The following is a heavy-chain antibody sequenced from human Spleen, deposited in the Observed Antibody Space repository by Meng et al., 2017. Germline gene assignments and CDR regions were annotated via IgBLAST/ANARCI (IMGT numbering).Heavy chain of an antibody. CDR3: ARGPWLNWNYPAYFQH. D-gene: IGHD1-7*01. J-gene: IGHJ1*01. CDR2: INHSGST. V-gene: IGHV4-34*01. CDR1: GASLCGYY. Sequence: WWTGLFKPLRTLSPSSSVYGASLCGYYWSWIRPPPGKGLEWIGEINHSGSTNYNPSLKSRVTISVDTSKNQFSLKLSSVTAADTAVYYCARGPWLNWNYPAYFQHWGQGTLVTVSS.